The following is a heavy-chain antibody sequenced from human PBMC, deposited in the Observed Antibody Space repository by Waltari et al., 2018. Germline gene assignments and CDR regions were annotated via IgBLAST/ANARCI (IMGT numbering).Heavy chain of an antibody. CDR1: GYTFTGYY. J-gene: IGHJ4*02. CDR3: ASGQARAY. V-gene: IGHV1-2*02. CDR2: INPNSGGT. Sequence: QVQLVQSGAEVKKPGASVKVSCKASGYTFTGYYMHWVRQAPGQGLEWMGWINPNSGGTNYAEKLQGRVTMNRDTSISTAYMELSRLRSDDTAVYYCASGQARAYWGQGTLVTVSS.